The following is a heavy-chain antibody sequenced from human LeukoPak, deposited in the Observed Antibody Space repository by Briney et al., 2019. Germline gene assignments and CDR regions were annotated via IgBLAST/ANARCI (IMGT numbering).Heavy chain of an antibody. CDR2: ISGSDDST. CDR3: ARGGGYYYYGLDV. D-gene: IGHD2-15*01. J-gene: IGHJ6*02. Sequence: GGSLRLSCAASGFTFSSYAMSWVRQAPGKGLEWVSTISGSDDSTYYADSVKGRFTISRDNAKNSLYLQMNSLRAEDTAVYYCARGGGYYYYGLDVWGQGTTVTVSS. V-gene: IGHV3-23*01. CDR1: GFTFSSYA.